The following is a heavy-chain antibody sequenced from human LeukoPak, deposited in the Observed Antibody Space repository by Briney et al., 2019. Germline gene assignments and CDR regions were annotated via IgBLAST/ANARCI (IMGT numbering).Heavy chain of an antibody. CDR2: IYPGDSDT. CDR3: ASRADSSGYYYADY. J-gene: IGHJ4*02. V-gene: IGHV5-51*01. Sequence: GESLKISCKGSGYRFTSYWIGWVRQMPGKGLEWMGIIYPGDSDTRYSPSFQGQVTISADKSISTAYLQWSSLEASDTAMYYCASRADSSGYYYADYWGQGTLVTVSS. CDR1: GYRFTSYW. D-gene: IGHD3-22*01.